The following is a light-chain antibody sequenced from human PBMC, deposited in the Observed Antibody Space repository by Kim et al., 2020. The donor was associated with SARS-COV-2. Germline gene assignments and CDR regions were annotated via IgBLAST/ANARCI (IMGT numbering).Light chain of an antibody. CDR1: YLASYY. V-gene: IGLV3-19*01. J-gene: IGLJ3*02. Sequence: SETVRKTDKVTSQGDYLASYYEKKPEQDPVLVVDVNDYRPSGSPARISGSSSGNTASLTITRTQAEDEADVVCDSRDTSHNHVMFGRGTQLTVL. CDR2: VND. CDR3: DSRDTSHNHVM.